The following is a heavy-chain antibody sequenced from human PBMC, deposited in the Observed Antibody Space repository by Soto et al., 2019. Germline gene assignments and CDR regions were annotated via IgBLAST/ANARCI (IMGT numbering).Heavy chain of an antibody. Sequence: SETLSLTCXVSGGSINNYFWSWIRQPPGEGLEWIAYIYYTGRTNYNPSLGSRVTISLDTSKNQFSLKLSSVTAADTAVYYCARTGRSEEVTGIGVFDIWGQGTGVTVSS. V-gene: IGHV4-59*01. CDR1: GGSINNYF. CDR2: IYYTGRT. D-gene: IGHD2-21*02. CDR3: ARTGRSEEVTGIGVFDI. J-gene: IGHJ3*02.